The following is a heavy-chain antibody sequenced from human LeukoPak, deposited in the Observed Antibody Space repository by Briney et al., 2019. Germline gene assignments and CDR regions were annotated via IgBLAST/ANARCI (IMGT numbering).Heavy chain of an antibody. CDR1: GFTFSSFA. D-gene: IGHD6-19*01. CDR3: AKSIAVAFYS. Sequence: GGTLRLSCAASGFTFSSFAMSWVRQAPGKGLDWVSSISGSGAGTYYADSVKGRFTISRDNSKNTLYLQMNSLRAEDTAVYYCAKSIAVAFYSWGQGTLVTVSS. J-gene: IGHJ4*02. V-gene: IGHV3-23*01. CDR2: ISGSGAGT.